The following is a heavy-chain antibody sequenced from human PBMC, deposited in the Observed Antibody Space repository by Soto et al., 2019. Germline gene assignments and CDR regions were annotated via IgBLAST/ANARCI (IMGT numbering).Heavy chain of an antibody. Sequence: QVQLQESGPGLVTPSETLSLTCTVSGGTVSSGGYYWSWIRQPPGKGLEWIGYISSRGSANYNPSLKNRITISVDTSKNQFSLKLTSVTAADTAVYYCARAGNYRYFDAWGQGTLVTVSS. J-gene: IGHJ4*02. CDR3: ARAGNYRYFDA. CDR2: ISSRGSA. D-gene: IGHD1-7*01. CDR1: GGTVSSGGYY. V-gene: IGHV4-61*08.